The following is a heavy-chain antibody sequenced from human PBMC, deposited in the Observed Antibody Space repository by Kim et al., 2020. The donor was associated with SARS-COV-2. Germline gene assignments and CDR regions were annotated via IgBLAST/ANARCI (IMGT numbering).Heavy chain of an antibody. D-gene: IGHD6-19*01. J-gene: IGHJ4*02. CDR1: GFTFSSYS. Sequence: GGSLRLSCAASGFTFSSYSMNWVRQAPGNGLEWVSYISSSSSTIYYADSVKGRFTISRDNAKNSLYLQMNSLRDEDTAVYYCARDLRQVGGIAVAGRGNFDYWGQGTLVTVSS. CDR3: ARDLRQVGGIAVAGRGNFDY. V-gene: IGHV3-48*02. CDR2: ISSSSSTI.